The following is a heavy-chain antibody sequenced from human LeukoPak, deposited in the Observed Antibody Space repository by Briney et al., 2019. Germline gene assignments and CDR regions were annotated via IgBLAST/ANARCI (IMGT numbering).Heavy chain of an antibody. CDR1: GGSISSYY. D-gene: IGHD3-10*01. CDR2: IYYSGST. J-gene: IGHJ4*02. Sequence: PSETLSLTCTVSGGSISSYYWSWIRQPPGKGLEWIGYIYYSGSTNYNPSLKSRVTISVDTSKNQFSLRLSSVTAADTAVYYCASRTRYGSGFIDYWGQGTLVTVSS. V-gene: IGHV4-59*01. CDR3: ASRTRYGSGFIDY.